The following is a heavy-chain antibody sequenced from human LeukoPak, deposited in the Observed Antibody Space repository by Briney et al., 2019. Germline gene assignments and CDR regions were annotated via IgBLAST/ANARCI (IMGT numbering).Heavy chain of an antibody. V-gene: IGHV4-59*01. Sequence: SETLSLTCTVSGGSISRDYWSWIRQPPGKGLEWIGYIYYTGSTNYNPSLKSRVTISVDTSKNQFSLKLSSVTAADTAVYYCARGRTNNRGGIAVAGTRGLDYWGQGTLVTVSS. CDR2: IYYTGST. D-gene: IGHD6-19*01. CDR3: ARGRTNNRGGIAVAGTRGLDY. J-gene: IGHJ4*02. CDR1: GGSISRDY.